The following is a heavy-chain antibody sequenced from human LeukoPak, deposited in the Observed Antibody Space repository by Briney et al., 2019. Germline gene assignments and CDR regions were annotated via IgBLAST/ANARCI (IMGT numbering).Heavy chain of an antibody. CDR2: MNTNTGNP. D-gene: IGHD3-10*01. V-gene: IGHV7-4-1*02. J-gene: IGHJ5*02. Sequence: ASVKVSCKASGYTFTSYAMNWVRQAPGQGLEWMGWMNTNTGNPTYAQGFTGRFVFSLDTSVSTAYLQISSLKAEDTAVYYCARGRVTMVRGVMGWFDPWGQGTLVTVSS. CDR1: GYTFTSYA. CDR3: ARGRVTMVRGVMGWFDP.